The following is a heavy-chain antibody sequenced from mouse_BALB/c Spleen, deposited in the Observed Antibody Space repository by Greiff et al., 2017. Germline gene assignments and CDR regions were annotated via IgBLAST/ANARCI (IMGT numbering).Heavy chain of an antibody. CDR3: ARGLDTTVVDWYFDV. V-gene: IGHV1-18*01. CDR2: INPNNGGT. CDR1: GYTFTDYN. Sequence: EVQLQQSGPELVKPGASVKIPCKASGYTFTDYNMDWVKQSHGKSLEWIGDINPNNGGTIYNQKFKGKATLTVDKSSSTAYMELRSLTSEDTAVYYCARGLDTTVVDWYFDVWGAGTTVTVSS. J-gene: IGHJ1*01. D-gene: IGHD1-1*01.